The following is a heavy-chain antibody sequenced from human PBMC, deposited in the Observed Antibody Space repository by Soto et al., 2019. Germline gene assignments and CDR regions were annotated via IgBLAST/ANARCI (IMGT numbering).Heavy chain of an antibody. D-gene: IGHD3-10*01. V-gene: IGHV1-46*03. CDR3: SRVDPGETSPFDH. CDR1: GYIFTSYY. J-gene: IGHJ4*02. Sequence: SVKVSCKASGYIFTSYYIHWVRQAPGQGLEWMGWINPFDGSRMFAQSFQGRVTMTRDTSTSTAYMEVSSLRSEDTAVYYCSRVDPGETSPFDHWGQGTLVTVSS. CDR2: INPFDGSR.